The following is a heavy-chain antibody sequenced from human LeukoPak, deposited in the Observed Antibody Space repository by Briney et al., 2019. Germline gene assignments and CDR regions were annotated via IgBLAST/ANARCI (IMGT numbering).Heavy chain of an antibody. D-gene: IGHD6-19*01. Sequence: SETLSLTCAVYGGSFSGYYWSWIRQPPGKGLEWIGEINHSGSTNYNPSLKSRVTISVDTSKNQFSLKLSSVTAADTAVYYCARAWGIAVAGTPGWFDPWGQGTLVTVSS. CDR2: INHSGST. CDR3: ARAWGIAVAGTPGWFDP. CDR1: GGSFSGYY. V-gene: IGHV4-34*01. J-gene: IGHJ5*02.